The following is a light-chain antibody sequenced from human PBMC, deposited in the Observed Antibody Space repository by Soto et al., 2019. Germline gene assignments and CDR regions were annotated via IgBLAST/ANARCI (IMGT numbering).Light chain of an antibody. CDR3: QQSYSTPWT. Sequence: DIQMTQSPSSLSASVGDRVTITCRASQSISSYLNWYQQKPGKAPKLLIYAASILQSGVPSRFSGSGSGTDFPLTISSLQPEDFATYYCQQSYSTPWTFGQGTKVEIK. CDR2: AAS. V-gene: IGKV1-39*01. J-gene: IGKJ1*01. CDR1: QSISSY.